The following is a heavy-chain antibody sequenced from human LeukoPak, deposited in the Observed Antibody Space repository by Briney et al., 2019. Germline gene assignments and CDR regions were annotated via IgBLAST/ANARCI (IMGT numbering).Heavy chain of an antibody. J-gene: IGHJ4*01. V-gene: IGHV4-39*01. CDR2: IYYSGST. CDR1: GGSISSSSYY. D-gene: IGHD3-10*01. Sequence: SETLSLTCTVSGGSISSSSYYWGWIRQPPGKGLEWIGSIYYSGSTYYNPSLKSRVTISVDTSKNQFSLKLSSVTAADTAVYYCARPRVRGVIIRGFDYWGQGTLVTVSS. CDR3: ARPRVRGVIIRGFDY.